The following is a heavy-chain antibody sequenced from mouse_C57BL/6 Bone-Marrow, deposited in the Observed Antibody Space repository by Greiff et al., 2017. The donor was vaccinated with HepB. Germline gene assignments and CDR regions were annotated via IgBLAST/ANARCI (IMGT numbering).Heavy chain of an antibody. D-gene: IGHD6-1*01. CDR3: GRALTSL. J-gene: IGHJ4*01. V-gene: IGHV5-17*01. CDR2: ISSGSSTI. CDR1: GFTFSDYG. Sequence: EVNVVESGGGLVKPGGSLKLSCAASGFTFSDYGMHWVRQAPEKGLEWVAYISSGSSTIYYADTVKGRFTISRENAKNTMFLQMTSLRSEDTAMYYCGRALTSLRGQGTSVTVSS.